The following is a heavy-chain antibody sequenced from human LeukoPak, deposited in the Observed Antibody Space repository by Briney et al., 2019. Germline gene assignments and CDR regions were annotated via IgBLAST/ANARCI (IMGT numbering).Heavy chain of an antibody. J-gene: IGHJ6*02. V-gene: IGHV3-53*01. CDR1: GFTVSSKY. CDR2: IYSGGST. Sequence: PGGSLRLSCAASGFTVSSKYMSWVRQAPGKGLEWVSVIYSGGSTYYAHSVKGRFTISRDNSKKTLYVQMNSLRAEDTTVYYCARWISYYYYGMDVWGQGTTVTVSS. CDR3: ARWISYYYYGMDV. D-gene: IGHD5-12*01.